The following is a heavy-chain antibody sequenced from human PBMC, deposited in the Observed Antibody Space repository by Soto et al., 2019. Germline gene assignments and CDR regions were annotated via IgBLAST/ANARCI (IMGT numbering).Heavy chain of an antibody. CDR1: GYTFTSNV. V-gene: IGHV1-18*01. CDR2: ISTYSGNT. CDR3: ARDKSHGFDI. J-gene: IGHJ3*02. Sequence: GASVKVSCKASGYTFTSNVISWVRQAPGQGLEWMGWISTYSGNTNYAQNLQGRVTMTTDTSTSTAYMELRSLRSDDTALYYCARDKSHGFDIWGQGTMVTVSS.